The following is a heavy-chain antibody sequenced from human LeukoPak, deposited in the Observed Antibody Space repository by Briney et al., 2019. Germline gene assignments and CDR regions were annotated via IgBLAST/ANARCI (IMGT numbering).Heavy chain of an antibody. CDR1: GDSINDDY. D-gene: IGHD6-19*01. CDR3: AREPDSSGWYGYDY. CDR2: IYTSGST. J-gene: IGHJ4*02. Sequence: SETLSLTCTVSGDSINDDYWSWIRQPAGKGLEWIGRIYTSGSTNYNPSLKSRVTMSVDTSKNQFSLKLSSVTAADTAVYYCAREPDSSGWYGYDYWGQGTLVTVSS. V-gene: IGHV4-4*07.